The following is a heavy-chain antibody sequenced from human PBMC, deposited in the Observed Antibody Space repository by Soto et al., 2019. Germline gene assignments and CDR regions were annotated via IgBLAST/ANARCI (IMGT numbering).Heavy chain of an antibody. Sequence: PSETLSLTCTDSGGSISSGDYYWSWIRQPPGKGLEWIGYIYYSGSTYYNPSLKSRVTISVDTSKNQFSLKLSSVTAADTAVYYCARDRDYGDYVRGFDYWGQGTLVTVSS. V-gene: IGHV4-30-4*01. D-gene: IGHD4-17*01. J-gene: IGHJ4*02. CDR3: ARDRDYGDYVRGFDY. CDR1: GGSISSGDYY. CDR2: IYYSGST.